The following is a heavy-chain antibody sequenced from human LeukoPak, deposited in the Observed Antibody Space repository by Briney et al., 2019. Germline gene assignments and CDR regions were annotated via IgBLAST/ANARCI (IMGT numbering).Heavy chain of an antibody. D-gene: IGHD4-17*01. V-gene: IGHV5-51*01. CDR3: ARREGSDYYRVDY. CDR2: INPGDSDT. CDR1: GYNFATYW. Sequence: GESLKISCEGSGYNFATYWIGWVRQMPGKGLEWMGTINPGDSDTKYSPSFQGQVTMSADRSISTVCLQWSSLKASDTAMYYCARREGSDYYRVDYWGQGTLVTVSS. J-gene: IGHJ4*02.